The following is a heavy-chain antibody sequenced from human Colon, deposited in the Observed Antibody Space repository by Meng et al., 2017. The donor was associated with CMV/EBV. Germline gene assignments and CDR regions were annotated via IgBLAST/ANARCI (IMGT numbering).Heavy chain of an antibody. J-gene: IGHJ4*02. Sequence: ASVKVSCKASGYTFTGYYMHWVRQAPGQGLEWMGWINPNSGGTNYAQKFQGRVTMTRDTSISTAYMELRSLRSDDTAVYYCARETRYSYGPSDYWGQGTLVTVSS. D-gene: IGHD5-18*01. CDR1: GYTFTGYY. CDR2: INPNSGGT. CDR3: ARETRYSYGPSDY. V-gene: IGHV1-2*02.